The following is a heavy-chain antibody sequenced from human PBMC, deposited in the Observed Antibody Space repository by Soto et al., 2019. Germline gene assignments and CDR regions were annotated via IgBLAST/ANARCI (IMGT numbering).Heavy chain of an antibody. D-gene: IGHD4-17*01. J-gene: IGHJ4*02. CDR1: GCSISSGGYY. Sequence: QVQLQESGPGLVKPSQTLSLTCTVSGCSISSGGYYWSWIRQHPGKGLEWIGYIYYSGSTYYNPSLKRRVTISVDTSKNQFSLKLSSVTAADTAVYYCARAVPTTVTTRSFDYWGQGTLVTVSS. CDR3: ARAVPTTVTTRSFDY. CDR2: IYYSGST. V-gene: IGHV4-31*03.